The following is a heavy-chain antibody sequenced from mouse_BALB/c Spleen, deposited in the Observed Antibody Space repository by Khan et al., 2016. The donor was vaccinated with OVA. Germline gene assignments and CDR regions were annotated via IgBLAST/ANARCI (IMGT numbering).Heavy chain of an antibody. CDR1: GYTFTDYY. CDR2: FYPGSDNA. V-gene: IGHV1-77*01. CDR3: AREWAAWLPY. J-gene: IGHJ3*01. Sequence: VQLQESGTELARPGASVKLSCKASGYTFTDYYINWMRQRTGQGLEWIGEFYPGSDNAYYNEKFKGKATLTADKSSSTAYMQLSSLTSEDSAVYFCAREWAAWLPYWGQGTLVTVSA.